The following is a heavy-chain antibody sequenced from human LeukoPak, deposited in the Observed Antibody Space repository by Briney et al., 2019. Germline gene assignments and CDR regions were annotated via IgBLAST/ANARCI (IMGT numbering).Heavy chain of an antibody. CDR3: AREDCSSTSCYLGVY. Sequence: GASVKVSCKASGYTFSSYGISWVRQAPGQGPEWMGWISAFNGNTNYAQKFQGRVTKTTDTSTNTAFMELRSLRSDDTALYYCAREDCSSTSCYLGVYWGQGTLVTVSS. J-gene: IGHJ4*02. CDR1: GYTFSSYG. V-gene: IGHV1-18*01. CDR2: ISAFNGNT. D-gene: IGHD2-2*01.